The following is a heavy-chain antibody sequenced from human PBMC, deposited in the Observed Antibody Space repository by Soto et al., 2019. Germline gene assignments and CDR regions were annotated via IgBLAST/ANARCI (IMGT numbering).Heavy chain of an antibody. V-gene: IGHV1-24*01. Sequence: ASVKVSCKVSEYTLTELSMHWVRQGLGKGLEWMGGFDPEDGETIYAQKFQGRVTMTEDTSTDTAYMELSSLRSEDTAVYYCATVQNYYFGSGFPFWGRGTLVTVSS. CDR1: EYTLTELS. CDR3: ATVQNYYFGSGFPF. D-gene: IGHD3-10*01. J-gene: IGHJ4*02. CDR2: FDPEDGET.